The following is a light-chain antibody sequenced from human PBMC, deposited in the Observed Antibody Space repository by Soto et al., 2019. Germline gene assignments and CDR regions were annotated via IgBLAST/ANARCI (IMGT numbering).Light chain of an antibody. Sequence: LTQPPSASGSPGQSVAISCTGTSSDVGGYNYVSWYQQHPGKAPKLMIYEVNKRPSGAPDRFSGSKSGNTASLTVSGLQAEDEADYYCSSYAGSSNVFGTGTKVTVL. J-gene: IGLJ1*01. CDR2: EVN. V-gene: IGLV2-8*01. CDR1: SSDVGGYNY. CDR3: SSYAGSSNV.